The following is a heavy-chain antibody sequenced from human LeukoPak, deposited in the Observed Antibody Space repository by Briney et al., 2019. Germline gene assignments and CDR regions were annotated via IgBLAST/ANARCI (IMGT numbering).Heavy chain of an antibody. CDR1: GFTFSDYW. J-gene: IGHJ5*01. Sequence: GGSLRLSCAASGFTFSDYWMHWVRQAPGKGLVWVSRIHRDGSSTTYADSVKGRFTISRDNAKNTLYLQMNSLRAEDTAMYYCARGTEGYTYGEFGSWGQGTLVTVSS. CDR2: IHRDGSST. D-gene: IGHD5-18*01. V-gene: IGHV3-74*01. CDR3: ARGTEGYTYGEFGS.